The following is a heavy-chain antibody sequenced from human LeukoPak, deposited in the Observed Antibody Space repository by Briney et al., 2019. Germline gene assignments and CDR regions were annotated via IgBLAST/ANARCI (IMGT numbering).Heavy chain of an antibody. D-gene: IGHD6-13*01. CDR2: ITGSGGGT. CDR3: AKRVPYTSSWYSFDF. Sequence: GGSLRLSCAASGFTFSSYAMSWVRQAPAKGMEWVSTITGSGGGTYYADSVKGGFTISRDNSKNTLYLQMNSLRAEDTAIYYCAKRVPYTSSWYSFDFWGQGTLVTVSS. V-gene: IGHV3-23*01. CDR1: GFTFSSYA. J-gene: IGHJ4*02.